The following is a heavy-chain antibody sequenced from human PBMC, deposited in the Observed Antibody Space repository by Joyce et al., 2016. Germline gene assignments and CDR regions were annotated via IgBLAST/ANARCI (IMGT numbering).Heavy chain of an antibody. D-gene: IGHD4-11*01. CDR2: IYASATT. V-gene: IGHV4-61*02. CDR3: AREVNWFDP. CDR1: GDSVSSGSYS. Sequence: QVQLQESGPGLVKPSQTLSLTCTVSGDSVSSGSYSWSWVRQPAGKGLEWIGRIYASATTNYTPSLKSRLTISVDTSKNQISLQLTSVTAADTAVYYCAREVNWFDPWGQGTLVTVSS. J-gene: IGHJ5*02.